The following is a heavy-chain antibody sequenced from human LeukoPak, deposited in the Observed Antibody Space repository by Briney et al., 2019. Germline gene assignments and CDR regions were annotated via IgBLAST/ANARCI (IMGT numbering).Heavy chain of an antibody. J-gene: IGHJ4*02. CDR2: ISGNSGSI. CDR1: GLTFDDYA. V-gene: IGHV3-9*03. Sequence: GGSLRLSCAASGLTFDDYAMHWVRQAPGKGLEWVSGISGNSGSIGYADSVKGRFTISRDNAKNSLYLQMNSLRAEDMALYYCAKDASPYGGKGQSYYFDYWGQGTLVTVSS. CDR3: AKDASPYGGKGQSYYFDY. D-gene: IGHD4-23*01.